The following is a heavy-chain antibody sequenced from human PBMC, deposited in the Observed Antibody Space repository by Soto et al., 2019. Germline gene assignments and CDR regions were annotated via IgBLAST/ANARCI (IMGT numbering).Heavy chain of an antibody. V-gene: IGHV3-64D*06. D-gene: IGHD1-7*01. CDR2: ISSNGGST. Sequence: GGSRRLSGSDTGFTFSSYAMHWVRQAPGKGLEYVSAISSNGGSTYYADSVKGRFTISRDNSKNTLYLQMSSLRAEDTAVYYCVKDLRDRYELSAFDYWGQGTLVTFSS. CDR3: VKDLRDRYELSAFDY. CDR1: GFTFSSYA. J-gene: IGHJ4*02.